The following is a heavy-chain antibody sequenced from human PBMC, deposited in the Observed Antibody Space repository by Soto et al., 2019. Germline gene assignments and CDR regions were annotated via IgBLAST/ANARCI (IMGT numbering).Heavy chain of an antibody. CDR3: ARGGYSYGYFDN. J-gene: IGHJ4*02. CDR1: GGSISSGGYY. V-gene: IGHV4-31*03. Sequence: SETLSLTCTVSGGSISSGGYYWSWIRQHPGKGLEWIGYIYYSGSTYYNPSLKSRVTISVDTSKNQFSLKLSSVTAADTAVYYCARGGYSYGYFDNWGQGTLVTVSS. D-gene: IGHD5-18*01. CDR2: IYYSGST.